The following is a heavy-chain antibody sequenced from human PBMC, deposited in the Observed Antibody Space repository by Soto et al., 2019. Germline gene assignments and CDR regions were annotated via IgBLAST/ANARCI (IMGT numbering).Heavy chain of an antibody. CDR1: GFTFSSYG. D-gene: IGHD6-13*01. CDR3: ARGRRMAYSSSCNAY. V-gene: IGHV3-33*01. Sequence: QVQLVESGGGVVQPGRSLRLSCAASGFTFSSYGMHWVLQAPGKGLEWVAVIWYDGSNKYYADSVKGRFTISRDNSKNTRYLQMNSLRAEDTAVYYCARGRRMAYSSSCNAYWGQGTMVTVSS. CDR2: IWYDGSNK. J-gene: IGHJ4*02.